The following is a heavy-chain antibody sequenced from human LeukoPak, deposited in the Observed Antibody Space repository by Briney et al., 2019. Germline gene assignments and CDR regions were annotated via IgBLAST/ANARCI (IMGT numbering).Heavy chain of an antibody. J-gene: IGHJ4*02. CDR2: IYYSGGT. Sequence: SETLSLTCTVSGGSISSYYWSWIRQPPGKGLEWIGYIYYSGGTNSNPSLKSRVTISVDTSKNQFSLKLSSVTAADTAVYYCARAELLWFGELSYWGQGTLVTVSS. D-gene: IGHD3-10*01. CDR1: GGSISSYY. CDR3: ARAELLWFGELSY. V-gene: IGHV4-59*01.